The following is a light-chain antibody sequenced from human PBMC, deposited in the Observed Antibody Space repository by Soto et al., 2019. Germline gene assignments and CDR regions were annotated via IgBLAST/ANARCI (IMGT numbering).Light chain of an antibody. CDR1: QSPLHRKGYNY. V-gene: IGKV2-28*01. CDR3: MQALQTPLT. CDR2: LGS. J-gene: IGKJ4*01. Sequence: DVVMTQSPLSLPVTPGEPASISCRSSQSPLHRKGYNYLDWYLQKPGQSPQLLIYLGSNRASGVPDRFSGSGSGTDFTLKISRVEAEDVGVYYCMQALQTPLTFGGGTKVEIK.